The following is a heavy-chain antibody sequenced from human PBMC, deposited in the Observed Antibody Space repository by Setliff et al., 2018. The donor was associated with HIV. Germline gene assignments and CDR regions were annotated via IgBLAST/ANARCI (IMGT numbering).Heavy chain of an antibody. V-gene: IGHV3-33*01. CDR2: IWYDGSNK. Sequence: GGSLRLSCVVSGFTSSDYGIHWVRQAPGKGLEWLAVIWYDGSNKYYADSVKGRFTVSRDNSKKTLYLQMNSLTTEDTAVYFCARDLLATLWGQGTLVTVSS. J-gene: IGHJ4*02. CDR1: GFTSSDYG. CDR3: ARDLLATL.